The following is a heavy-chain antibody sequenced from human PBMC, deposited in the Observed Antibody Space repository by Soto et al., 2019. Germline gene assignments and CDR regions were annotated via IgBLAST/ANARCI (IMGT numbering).Heavy chain of an antibody. CDR1: GVSFNNNG. J-gene: IGHJ6*02. CDR2: VSPPFRTS. D-gene: IGHD3-10*01. Sequence: QVQLVQSGAEVKKPGSSVKVSCKTSGVSFNNNGIGWVRQAPGHGLEWMGGVSPPFRTSNYARKFQGRISITADASTGTVNMELSSLTSEDTAQYYCARVLYYGSGSYSPYGMDVGGQWTTVTVSS. V-gene: IGHV1-69*01. CDR3: ARVLYYGSGSYSPYGMDV.